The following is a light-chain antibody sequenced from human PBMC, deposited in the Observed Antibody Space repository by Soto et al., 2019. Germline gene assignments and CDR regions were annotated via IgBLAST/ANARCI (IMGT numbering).Light chain of an antibody. J-gene: IGKJ2*01. CDR1: QSISSW. V-gene: IGKV1-5*03. CDR2: TAS. CDR3: QQYNSLST. Sequence: DIQMTQSPSTLSASVGDRVTITCRASQSISSWLAWYQQKPGKAPKLLIYTASSLKSGVPSRFSGSGSGTVFPLTISSLHADDSATYYCQQYNSLSTFGQGTKLEIK.